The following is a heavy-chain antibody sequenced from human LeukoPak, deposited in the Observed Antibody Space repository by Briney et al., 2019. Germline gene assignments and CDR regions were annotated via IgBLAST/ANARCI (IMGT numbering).Heavy chain of an antibody. J-gene: IGHJ4*02. CDR1: GFTVSNNY. V-gene: IGHV3-66*02. CDR2: IYSGDNT. D-gene: IGHD3-22*01. Sequence: GGSLRLSCAASGFTVSNNYMSWVRQAPGKGLEWVLVIYSGDNTYYADSVKGRFTISRDNSKNTLYLQMNSLRAEDTAVYYCARNYYDSSGYYVGSPPFFDYWGQGTLVTVSS. CDR3: ARNYYDSSGYYVGSPPFFDY.